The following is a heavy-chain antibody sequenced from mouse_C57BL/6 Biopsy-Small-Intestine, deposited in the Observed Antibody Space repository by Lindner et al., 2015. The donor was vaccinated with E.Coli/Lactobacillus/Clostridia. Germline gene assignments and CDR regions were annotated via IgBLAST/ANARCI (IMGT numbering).Heavy chain of an antibody. D-gene: IGHD2-13*01. J-gene: IGHJ3*01. CDR3: ARSYGDPWFAY. CDR2: INPYYGST. V-gene: IGHV1-39*01. CDR1: GYSFTGYN. Sequence: VQLQESGAELVKPGASVKISCKASGYSFTGYNMNWMKQSHGKSLEWIGNINPYYGSTSYNQKFKGKATLTVDKSSSTAYMQLNSLTSEDSAVYYCARSYGDPWFAYWGQGTLVTVSA.